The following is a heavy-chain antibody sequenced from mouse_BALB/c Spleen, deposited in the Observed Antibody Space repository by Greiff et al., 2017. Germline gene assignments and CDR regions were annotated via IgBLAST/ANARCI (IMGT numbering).Heavy chain of an antibody. J-gene: IGHJ3*01. CDR1: GFTFSSYG. CDR2: INSNGGST. CDR3: ARDWNYYGYDYFDY. Sequence: EVKLVESGGGLVQPGGSLKLSCAASGFTFSSYGMSWVRQTPDKRLELVATINSNGGSTYYPDSVKGRFTISRDNAKNTLYLQMSSLKSEDTAMYYCARDWNYYGYDYFDYWGQGTLVTVSA. D-gene: IGHD1-2*01. V-gene: IGHV5-6-3*01.